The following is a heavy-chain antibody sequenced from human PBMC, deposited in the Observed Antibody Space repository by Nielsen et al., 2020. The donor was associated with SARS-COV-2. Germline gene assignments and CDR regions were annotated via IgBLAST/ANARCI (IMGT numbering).Heavy chain of an antibody. Sequence: ETLSLTCTVSGVAVNSGKSSWAWIRQPPGKGLEWLSIIYRSDNSYYADSVKGRFTISRDNSKNTLYLQMNSLSGDDTAVYYCASGSGDSLAFDIWGQGTMVIVSS. J-gene: IGHJ3*02. CDR1: GVAVNSGKSS. D-gene: IGHD1-26*01. CDR3: ASGSGDSLAFDI. CDR2: IYRSDNS. V-gene: IGHV3-53*03.